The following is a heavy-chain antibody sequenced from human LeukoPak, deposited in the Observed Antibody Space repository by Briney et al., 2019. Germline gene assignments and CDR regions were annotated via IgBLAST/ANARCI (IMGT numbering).Heavy chain of an antibody. D-gene: IGHD4-23*01. J-gene: IGHJ5*02. CDR3: ARAVASDWFDP. V-gene: IGHV4-59*01. CDR2: IYYSGST. Sequence: SETLSLTCTVSGGSISSYYWSWIRQPPGKGLEWIGYIYYSGSTNYSPSLKSRVTISVDTSKNQFSLKLSSVTAADTAVYYCARAVASDWFDPWGQGTLVTVSS. CDR1: GGSISSYY.